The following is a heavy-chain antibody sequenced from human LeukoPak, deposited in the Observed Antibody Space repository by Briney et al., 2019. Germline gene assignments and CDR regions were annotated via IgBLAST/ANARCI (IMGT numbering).Heavy chain of an antibody. CDR3: ASSIL. D-gene: IGHD3-9*01. CDR1: GFTFSSYA. Sequence: GGSLRLSCAASGFTFSSYAMHWVRQAPGKGLEWVAVISYDGSNKYYADSVKGRFTISRDNSKNTLYLQMNSLRAEDTAVYYCASSILWGQGTLVTVSS. CDR2: ISYDGSNK. V-gene: IGHV3-30-3*01. J-gene: IGHJ4*02.